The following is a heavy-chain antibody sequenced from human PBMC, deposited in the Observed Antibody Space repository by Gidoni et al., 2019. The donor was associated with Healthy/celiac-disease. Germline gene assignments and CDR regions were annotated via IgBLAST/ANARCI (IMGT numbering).Heavy chain of an antibody. J-gene: IGHJ5*02. D-gene: IGHD2-2*01. CDR1: GYNFTSYG. Sequence: QVQLVQSGAEVTKPGAPVTVSCKASGYNFTSYGISWVRQAPGQGLEWMGWISAYNGNTNYAQKLQGRVTMTTDTSTSTAYMELRSLRSDDTAVYYCARLRVPAASGGWFDPWGQGTLVTVSS. CDR3: ARLRVPAASGGWFDP. CDR2: ISAYNGNT. V-gene: IGHV1-18*01.